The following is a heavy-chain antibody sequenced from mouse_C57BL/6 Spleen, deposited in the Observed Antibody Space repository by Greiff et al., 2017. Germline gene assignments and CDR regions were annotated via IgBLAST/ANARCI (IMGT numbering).Heavy chain of an antibody. J-gene: IGHJ4*01. CDR2: ISSGGSYT. V-gene: IGHV5-6*01. D-gene: IGHD1-1*01. CDR3: ASLYYYGSSLYAMDY. Sequence: EVQGVESGGDLVKPGGSLKLSCAASGFTFSSYGMSWVRQTPDKRLEWVATISSGGSYTYYPDSVKGRFTISRDNAKNTLYLQMSSLKSEDTAMYYCASLYYYGSSLYAMDYWGQGTSVTVSS. CDR1: GFTFSSYG.